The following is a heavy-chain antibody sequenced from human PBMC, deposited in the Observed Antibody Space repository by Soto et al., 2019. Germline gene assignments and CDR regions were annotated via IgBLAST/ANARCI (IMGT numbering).Heavy chain of an antibody. CDR1: GYTFTSYA. D-gene: IGHD1-26*01. V-gene: IGHV1-3*01. J-gene: IGHJ6*02. CDR3: ARATYPRTYSGYYYGMDV. CDR2: INAGNGNT. Sequence: ASVKVSCKASGYTFTSYAMHWVRQAPGQRLEWIGWINAGNGNTKYSQKFQGRVTITRDTSASTAYMELSSLRSEDTAVYYCARATYPRTYSGYYYGMDVWGQGTTVTVSS.